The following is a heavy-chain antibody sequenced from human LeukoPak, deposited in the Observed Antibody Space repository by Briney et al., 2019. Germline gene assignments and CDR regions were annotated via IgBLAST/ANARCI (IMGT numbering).Heavy chain of an antibody. Sequence: PRGSLRLSCAPSGFTFNSYWMHWVRQAPGKGLIWVSRINYDGTSTDYADSVKGRFTISRDNAKNTLYLQMNSLRVEDTAVYYCAREGPWEEGIDYCGQGSLVTVSP. D-gene: IGHD1-26*01. V-gene: IGHV3-74*01. CDR2: INYDGTST. J-gene: IGHJ4*02. CDR3: AREGPWEEGIDY. CDR1: GFTFNSYW.